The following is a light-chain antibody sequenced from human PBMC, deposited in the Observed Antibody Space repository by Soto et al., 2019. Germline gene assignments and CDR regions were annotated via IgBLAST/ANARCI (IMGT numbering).Light chain of an antibody. J-gene: IGKJ1*01. CDR2: AAS. CDR1: RDISNY. Sequence: DIVLTQSPSSLSASVGDRVTITCQASRDISNYLNWYQQKPGKAPQYLIQAASILQSGVPSRFSGSGSGTEFILTINNLQPEDFASYFCLQVYSFPRTFGLGTKGDIK. V-gene: IGKV1-39*01. CDR3: LQVYSFPRT.